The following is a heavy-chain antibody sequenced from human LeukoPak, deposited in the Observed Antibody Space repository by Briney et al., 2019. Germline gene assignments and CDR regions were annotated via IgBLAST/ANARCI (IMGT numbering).Heavy chain of an antibody. V-gene: IGHV1-69*13. CDR3: ARAYCSSTSCYVGDL. J-gene: IGHJ5*02. Sequence: SSVKVSCKASGGTFSSYAISWVRQAPGQGLEWMGGIIPIFGTANYAQKFQGRVTITADESTSTAYMELSSLRSEDTAVYYCARAYCSSTSCYVGDLWGQGTLVTVSS. CDR1: GGTFSSYA. CDR2: IIPIFGTA. D-gene: IGHD2-2*01.